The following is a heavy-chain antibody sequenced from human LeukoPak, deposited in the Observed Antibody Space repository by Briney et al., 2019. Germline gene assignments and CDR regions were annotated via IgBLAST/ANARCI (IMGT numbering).Heavy chain of an antibody. J-gene: IGHJ4*02. CDR1: GYTFTSYY. V-gene: IGHV1-46*01. CDR3: ARNYYGDYVAYY. CDR2: INPSGGST. D-gene: IGHD4-17*01. Sequence: ASVKASCKASGYTFTSYYMHWVRQAPGQGLEWMGIINPSGGSTSYAQKFQGRVTMTRDTSTSTVYMELSSLRSEDTAVYYCARNYYGDYVAYYWGQGTLVTVSS.